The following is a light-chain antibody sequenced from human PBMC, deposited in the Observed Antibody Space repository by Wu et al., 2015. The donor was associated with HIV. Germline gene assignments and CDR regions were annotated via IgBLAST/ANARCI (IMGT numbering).Light chain of an antibody. J-gene: IGKJ4*01. CDR3: QQYGSSPT. V-gene: IGKV3-20*01. Sequence: EIVLTQSPGTLSLSPGDRATLSCRASQSVSSDYLAWYQQKPGQAPRLLIYGASSRTTGISDRFSGSGSGTDFTLTISRLEPEDFAVYYCQQYGSSPTFGGGTKVEIK. CDR1: QSVSSDY. CDR2: GAS.